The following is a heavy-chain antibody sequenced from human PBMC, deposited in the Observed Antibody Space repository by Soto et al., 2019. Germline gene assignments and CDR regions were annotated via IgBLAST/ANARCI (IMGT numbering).Heavy chain of an antibody. J-gene: IGHJ6*02. CDR3: AKEVCRGGISYPYYNYGLDA. V-gene: IGHV3-30*18. CDR2: ISYDGSNK. CDR1: GFTFSSYG. D-gene: IGHD2-15*01. Sequence: GGSLRLSCAASGFTFSSYGMHWVRQAPGKGLEWVSVISYDGSNKYYADSVKGRFTISRDNSKNTLYLQMNSLRAEDTAVYYCAKEVCRGGISYPYYNYGLDAWGQGTTVTVSS.